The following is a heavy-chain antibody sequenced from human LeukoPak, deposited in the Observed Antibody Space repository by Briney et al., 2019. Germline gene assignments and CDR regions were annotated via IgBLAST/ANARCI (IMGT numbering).Heavy chain of an antibody. CDR3: ARDQTQIWFGEGLWYFDY. D-gene: IGHD3-10*01. Sequence: GSVKVSCKASGYIFTGYYMHWVRQAPGQGLEWMGWISAYNGNTKYAQKLQGRVTMTTDTSTSTAYMELRSLRSDDTAVYYCARDQTQIWFGEGLWYFDYWGQGTLVTVSS. CDR2: ISAYNGNT. J-gene: IGHJ4*02. CDR1: GYIFTGYY. V-gene: IGHV1-18*04.